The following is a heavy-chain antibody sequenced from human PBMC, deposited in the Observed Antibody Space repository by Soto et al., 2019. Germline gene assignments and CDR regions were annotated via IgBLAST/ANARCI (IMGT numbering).Heavy chain of an antibody. CDR1: GFTFSSYG. D-gene: IGHD6-13*01. J-gene: IGHJ6*02. V-gene: IGHV3-30*18. CDR2: ISYDESNK. CDR3: AKSIAAVGTPPYFYYYGMDV. Sequence: QVQLVESGGGVVQPGRSLRLSCAASGFTFSSYGMHWVRQAPGKGLEWVAVISYDESNKYYADSVKGRFTISRDNSKKTXYXXISSVRAGDTAGYYCAKSIAAVGTPPYFYYYGMDVWGQGTTVTVSS.